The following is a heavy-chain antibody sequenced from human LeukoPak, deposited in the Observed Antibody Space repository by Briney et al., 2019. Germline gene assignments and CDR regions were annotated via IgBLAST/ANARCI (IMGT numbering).Heavy chain of an antibody. Sequence: TGGSLRLSCAASGFTFSSYAMSWVRQAPGKGLEWVSAISGSGGSTYYADSVKGRFTISRDNSKNTLYLQMNSLRAEDTAVYYCAPNRGSGGYYYYGMDVWGQGTTVTVSS. V-gene: IGHV3-23*01. CDR2: ISGSGGST. CDR3: APNRGSGGYYYYGMDV. J-gene: IGHJ6*02. CDR1: GFTFSSYA. D-gene: IGHD1-14*01.